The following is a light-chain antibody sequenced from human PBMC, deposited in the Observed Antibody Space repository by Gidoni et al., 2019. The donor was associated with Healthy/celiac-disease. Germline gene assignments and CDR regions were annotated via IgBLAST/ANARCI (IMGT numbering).Light chain of an antibody. V-gene: IGLV3-21*04. Sequence: SYVLTQPPSVSVAQGKTARITCGGNNSGSKSVHWYQQKPGQAPVLVIYYDSDRHSGIPERCSGSNSGNTATLTISSVEAGDEADYYCQVGDSSSDHRVFGGGTKLTVL. J-gene: IGLJ3*02. CDR1: NSGSKS. CDR3: QVGDSSSDHRV. CDR2: YDS.